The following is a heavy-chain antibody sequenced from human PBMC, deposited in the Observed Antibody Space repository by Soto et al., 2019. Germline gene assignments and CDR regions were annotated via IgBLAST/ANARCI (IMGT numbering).Heavy chain of an antibody. CDR1: GFNFGVFG. CDR3: ALTRRSSLLEVAGPGFEY. Sequence: PGGSLRLSRAASGFNFGVFGIHWVRQAPGKGLEWLSVLSYEGSEEYYADSVRGRFTISRDNSKNMLFLQMDSLRVDDTGVYYCALTRRSSLLEVAGPGFEYWGQGTLVTVSS. CDR2: LSYEGSEE. D-gene: IGHD6-19*01. J-gene: IGHJ4*02. V-gene: IGHV3-30*03.